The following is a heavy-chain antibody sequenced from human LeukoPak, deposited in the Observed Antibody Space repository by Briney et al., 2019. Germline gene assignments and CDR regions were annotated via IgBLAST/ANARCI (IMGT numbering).Heavy chain of an antibody. Sequence: PSETLSLTCAVYGGSFSGYYWSWIRQPPGKGLEWIGEINHSGSTNYNPSLKSRVTISVDTSKNQFSLKLSSVTAADTAVYYCARVPNWKTRPADYWGQGTLVTVSS. J-gene: IGHJ4*02. V-gene: IGHV4-34*01. D-gene: IGHD6-6*01. CDR3: ARVPNWKTRPADY. CDR2: INHSGST. CDR1: GGSFSGYY.